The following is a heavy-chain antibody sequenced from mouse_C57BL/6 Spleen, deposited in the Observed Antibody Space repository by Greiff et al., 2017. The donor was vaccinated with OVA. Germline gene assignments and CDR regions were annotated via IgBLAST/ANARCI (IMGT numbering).Heavy chain of an antibody. CDR3: ARHEDYPQLGRKSFDY. CDR2: FYPGSGSI. Sequence: QVQLQQSGAELVKPGASVKLSCKASGYTFTEYTIHWVKQRSGQGLEWIGWFYPGSGSIKYNEKFKDKATLTADKSSSTVYMELSRLTSEDSAVYFCARHEDYPQLGRKSFDYWGQGTTLTVSS. J-gene: IGHJ2*01. V-gene: IGHV1-62-2*01. CDR1: GYTFTEYT. D-gene: IGHD4-1*02.